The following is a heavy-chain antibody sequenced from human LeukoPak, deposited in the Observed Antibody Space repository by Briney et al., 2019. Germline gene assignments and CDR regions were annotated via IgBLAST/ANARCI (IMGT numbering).Heavy chain of an antibody. V-gene: IGHV4-39*01. CDR1: GGSISSSSYY. J-gene: IGHJ5*02. Sequence: SETLSLTCTVSGGSISSSSYYWGWIRQPPGKGLEWIGSIYYSGSPYYNPSLKSRVTISVDTSKKQFSLKLSSVTAADTAVYYCARHRCSGGSCYPMNWFDPWGQGTLVTVSS. CDR3: ARHRCSGGSCYPMNWFDP. D-gene: IGHD2-15*01. CDR2: IYYSGSP.